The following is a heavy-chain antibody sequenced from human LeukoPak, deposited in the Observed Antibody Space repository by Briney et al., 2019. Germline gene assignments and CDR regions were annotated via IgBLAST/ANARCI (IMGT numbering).Heavy chain of an antibody. V-gene: IGHV1-18*01. J-gene: IGHJ5*02. CDR1: GYTFATYG. CDR3: TRTVGSDYRWFDH. D-gene: IGHD4-11*01. CDR2: ISAYNGNT. Sequence: ASVKVSCKASGYTFATYGISWVRQAPGQGLEWMGWISAYNGNTNYAQKFQGRVTMTTDTSTSTAYMELSSLRSDDTAVYYCTRTVGSDYRWFDHWGQGTLVTVSS.